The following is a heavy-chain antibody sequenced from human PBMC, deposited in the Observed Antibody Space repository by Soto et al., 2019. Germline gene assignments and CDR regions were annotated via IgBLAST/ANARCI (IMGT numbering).Heavy chain of an antibody. CDR3: ARAMRVVPAAANWFDP. D-gene: IGHD2-2*01. CDR1: DGTIRSSSYY. CDR2: IYYSEST. Sequence: SETLSLPSTVSDGTIRSSSYYWIRNHQPPGKGLEWIGYIYYSESTYYTPPLKSRVTISVDTSKNQFSLKLSSVTAADTAVYYCARAMRVVPAAANWFDPWGQGTLVTVSS. J-gene: IGHJ5*02. V-gene: IGHV4-31*03.